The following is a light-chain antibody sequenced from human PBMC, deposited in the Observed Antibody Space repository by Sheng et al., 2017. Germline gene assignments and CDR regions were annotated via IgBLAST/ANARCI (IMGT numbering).Light chain of an antibody. CDR2: DAS. CDR3: QQYGSSLWT. J-gene: IGKJ1*01. CDR1: QSVRSNY. Sequence: EIVLTQSPGTLSLSPGEGATLSCRASQSVRSNYLAWYQQKPGQAPRLLIYDASSRATGIPDRFSGSGSGTDFTLTISRLEPEDFAVYYCQQYGSSLWTFGQGTKVEIK. V-gene: IGKV3-20*01.